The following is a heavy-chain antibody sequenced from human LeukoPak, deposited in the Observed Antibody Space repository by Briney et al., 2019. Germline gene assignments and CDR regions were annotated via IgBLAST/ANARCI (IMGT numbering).Heavy chain of an antibody. Sequence: PGGSLRLSCAVCVFTFSDYAMSWVRQAPGKGLEWVSGISGSGVSTHYADSVKGRFTISRDNSKSTLYLQTDSLRAGATAVYYCAKEVLTPGVGFEIWGQRTTGTVFS. CDR2: ISGSGVST. D-gene: IGHD2-8*01. CDR1: VFTFSDYA. CDR3: AKEVLTPGVGFEI. J-gene: IGHJ3*02. V-gene: IGHV3-23*01.